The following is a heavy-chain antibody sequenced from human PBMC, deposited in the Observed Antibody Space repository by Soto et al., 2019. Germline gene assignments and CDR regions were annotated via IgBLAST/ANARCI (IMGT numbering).Heavy chain of an antibody. J-gene: IGHJ4*02. Sequence: QVQLVQSGAEVRKPGASVTVSCKASGYTFTHYYVYWVRQAPGQGLEWMGIINPSVGSTSDAQNFPSRVTLTTDTSTKTVYMDLSPLRSEASAMYYCLREVGDSSVDYWGQGTLVSVSS. V-gene: IGHV1-46*01. CDR3: LREVGDSSVDY. CDR1: GYTFTHYY. D-gene: IGHD6-19*01. CDR2: INPSVGST.